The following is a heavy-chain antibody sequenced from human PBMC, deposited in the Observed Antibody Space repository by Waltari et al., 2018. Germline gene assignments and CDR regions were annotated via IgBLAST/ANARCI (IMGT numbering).Heavy chain of an antibody. J-gene: IGHJ6*02. CDR1: GGSFSGYY. Sequence: QVQLQQWGAGLLKPSETLSLTCAVYGGSFSGYYWSWIRQPPGKGLEWIGEINHRGRTNYNPSLKSRGTISVDTSKNQFSLKLSSVTAADTAVYYCARGTDATGYSSSWYGYYYYYYGMDVWGQGTTVTVSS. CDR3: ARGTDATGYSSSWYGYYYYYYGMDV. CDR2: INHRGRT. D-gene: IGHD6-13*01. V-gene: IGHV4-34*01.